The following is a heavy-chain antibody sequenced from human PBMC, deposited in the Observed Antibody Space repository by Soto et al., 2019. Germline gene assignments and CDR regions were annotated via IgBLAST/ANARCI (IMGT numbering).Heavy chain of an antibody. D-gene: IGHD6-19*01. CDR3: AGGNSGLPDDY. V-gene: IGHV3-30*03. J-gene: IGHJ4*02. CDR2: ISYDGDTT. CDR1: GFTFSSYA. Sequence: QVQLVESGGGVVQPGTSLRLSCAASGFTFSSYAMHWVRQAPGEGLEWVAVISYDGDTTYYADSVKGRLTISRDNSRNTLYLQMNSLRVEDTAVYYCAGGNSGLPDDYWGQGTLVTVSS.